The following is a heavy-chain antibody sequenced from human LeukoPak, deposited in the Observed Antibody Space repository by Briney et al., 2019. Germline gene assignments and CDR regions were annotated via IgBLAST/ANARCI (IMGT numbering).Heavy chain of an antibody. J-gene: IGHJ3*01. CDR3: TRDWYHAFDF. CDR1: GFTFNNAW. V-gene: IGHV3-15*07. Sequence: GGSLRLSCAASGFTFNNAWMNWVRQAPGKGLEWVGRIKKRGDGGTTDYAAPVKDRFIISRDDSQDTLYLRMNTLKTEDTAVYYCTRDWYHAFDFWGQGTVVTVSS. CDR2: IKKRGDGGTT. D-gene: IGHD3-9*01.